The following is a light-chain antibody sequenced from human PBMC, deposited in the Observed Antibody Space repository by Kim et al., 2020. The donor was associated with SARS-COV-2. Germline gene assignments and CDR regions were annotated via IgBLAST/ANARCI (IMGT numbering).Light chain of an antibody. CDR1: QSVSSCY. J-gene: IGKJ4*01. V-gene: IGKV3-20*01. CDR3: QQYESSPLS. Sequence: SPGERATLACRASQSVSSCYLAWYQQKPGQAPRLLIYGASSRDTGIPDRISGSGSGTDFTLTITGLEPEDSATYYCQQYESSPLSFGGGTKVDIK. CDR2: GAS.